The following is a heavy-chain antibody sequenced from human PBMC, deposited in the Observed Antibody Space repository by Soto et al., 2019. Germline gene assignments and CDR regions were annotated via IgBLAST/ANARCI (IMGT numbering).Heavy chain of an antibody. J-gene: IGHJ4*02. CDR2: ISGFNGQT. Sequence: QVQLVQSGPEVKKPGASVKVSCKASGNTFASHGFSWVRQAPGQGLEWMGWISGFNGQTNYALKFQGRVTLTTATSTSTAYMELRSLRSDYTAVYFCARVDPRGAAVVRDYWGQGTLVTVSS. CDR3: ARVDPRGAAVVRDY. V-gene: IGHV1-18*01. D-gene: IGHD3-10*01. CDR1: GNTFASHG.